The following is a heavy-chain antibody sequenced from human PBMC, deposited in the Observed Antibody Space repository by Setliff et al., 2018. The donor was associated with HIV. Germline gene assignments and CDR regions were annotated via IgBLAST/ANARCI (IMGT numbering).Heavy chain of an antibody. CDR2: IYYSGNT. V-gene: IGHV4-59*01. D-gene: IGHD3-10*01. CDR3: ARSISLLRGPLGDVFDI. J-gene: IGHJ3*02. Sequence: PSETLSLTCNVSGGSISSYYWNWIRQPPGKGLEWIGYIYYSGNTNYNPSLKSRVIISVDTSKNQFSLKLNSVTAADTAVYYCARSISLLRGPLGDVFDIWGQGTMVTVSS. CDR1: GGSISSYY.